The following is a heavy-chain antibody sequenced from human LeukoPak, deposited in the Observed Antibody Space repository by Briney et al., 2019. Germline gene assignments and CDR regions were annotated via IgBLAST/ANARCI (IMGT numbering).Heavy chain of an antibody. J-gene: IGHJ6*02. Sequence: GGSLRLSCAASGFTFSSDTMSWVRQAPGKGLEWVSSMSSTSKYKYYADSVKGRFTTSRDNAKNSLYLQMNSLRADDTAVYYCARDLWTSRDYYGMDVWGQGTTVTVSS. D-gene: IGHD2/OR15-2a*01. V-gene: IGHV3-21*01. CDR2: MSSTSKYK. CDR3: ARDLWTSRDYYGMDV. CDR1: GFTFSSDT.